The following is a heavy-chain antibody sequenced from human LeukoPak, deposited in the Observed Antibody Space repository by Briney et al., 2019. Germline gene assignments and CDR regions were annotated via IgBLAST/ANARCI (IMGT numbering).Heavy chain of an antibody. Sequence: SDPLSLTCTVSGGSMSSYYWSWLRQPTGKGLEWIGRIYTSVIMNYKPSLGSRSTKSAGQSKNQFSLKLSSVAAAHTAVHYCARGGVTMIVDDYYGMDVWGQGTTVTVSS. V-gene: IGHV4-4*07. CDR2: IYTSVIM. CDR1: GGSMSSYY. CDR3: ARGGVTMIVDDYYGMDV. D-gene: IGHD3-22*01. J-gene: IGHJ6*01.